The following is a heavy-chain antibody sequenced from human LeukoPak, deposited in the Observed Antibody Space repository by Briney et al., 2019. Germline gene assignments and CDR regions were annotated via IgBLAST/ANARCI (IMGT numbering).Heavy chain of an antibody. CDR1: GGSISSSSYY. J-gene: IGHJ4*02. D-gene: IGHD2-15*01. CDR2: IYYSGST. Sequence: TSETLSLTCTVSGGSISSSSYYWGWIRQPPGKGLEWIGSIYYSGSTYYNPSLKSRVTISVDTSKNQFSLKLSSVTAADTAVYYCARLPRSSQYCSGGSCYDYWGQGTLVTVSS. CDR3: ARLPRSSQYCSGGSCYDY. V-gene: IGHV4-39*01.